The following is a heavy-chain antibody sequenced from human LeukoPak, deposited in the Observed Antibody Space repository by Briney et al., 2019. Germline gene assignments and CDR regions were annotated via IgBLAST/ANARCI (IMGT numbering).Heavy chain of an antibody. CDR2: IIPIFHRT. Sequence: ASVRVSCKASGGTIINYAINWVRQAPGQGLEWMGRIIPIFHRTNYAQKFQGRLTITTGESTRTAYMELSSLRSEDTAEYYCARDIPGSSGYFNDAFDIWGQGTMVTVSS. D-gene: IGHD3-22*01. CDR3: ARDIPGSSGYFNDAFDI. CDR1: GGTIINYA. V-gene: IGHV1-69*05. J-gene: IGHJ3*02.